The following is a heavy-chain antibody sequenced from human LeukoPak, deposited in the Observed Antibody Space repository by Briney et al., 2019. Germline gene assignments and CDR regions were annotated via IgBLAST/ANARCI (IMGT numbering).Heavy chain of an antibody. CDR1: GYTLTELS. D-gene: IGHD6-13*01. Sequence: ASVKVSCKVSGYTLTELSMHWVRQAPGKGLEWMGGFDPEDGETIYAQKFQGRVTMTEDTSTDTAYMELSSLRSEDTAVYYCATAAAGNYYYGMDVWGQGATVTVSS. CDR3: ATAAAGNYYYGMDV. J-gene: IGHJ6*02. CDR2: FDPEDGET. V-gene: IGHV1-24*01.